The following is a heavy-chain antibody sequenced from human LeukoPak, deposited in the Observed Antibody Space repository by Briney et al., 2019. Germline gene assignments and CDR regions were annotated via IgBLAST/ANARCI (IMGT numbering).Heavy chain of an antibody. CDR2: ISGSGGST. Sequence: GGSLRLSCAASGFTFSSYAMSWVRQAPGKGLEWVSAISGSGGSTYYADSVKGRFTISRDNAKNSLYLQMNSLRAEDTALYYCAKDMYKATAHYYYYGMDVWGQGTTVTVSS. V-gene: IGHV3-23*01. D-gene: IGHD5-18*01. CDR1: GFTFSSYA. J-gene: IGHJ6*02. CDR3: AKDMYKATAHYYYYGMDV.